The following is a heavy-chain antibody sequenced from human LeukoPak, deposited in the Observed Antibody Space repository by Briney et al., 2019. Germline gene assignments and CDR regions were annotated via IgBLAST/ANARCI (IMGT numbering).Heavy chain of an antibody. J-gene: IGHJ4*02. Sequence: GGSLRLSCAASGFTFSSYTMNWVRQAPGKGLEWVSSISTSGNSMYHADSVKGRFTTSRDNARNSLYLQMNSLRAEDTALYYCAKVDKYYFDYWGQGTLVTVSS. D-gene: IGHD2-2*03. CDR3: AKVDKYYFDY. V-gene: IGHV3-21*04. CDR1: GFTFSSYT. CDR2: ISTSGNSM.